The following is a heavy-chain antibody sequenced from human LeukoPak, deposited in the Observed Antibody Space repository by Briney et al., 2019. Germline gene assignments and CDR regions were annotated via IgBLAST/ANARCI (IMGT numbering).Heavy chain of an antibody. V-gene: IGHV3-30*02. CDR1: GFSFSGYG. CDR3: AKDLKYYYGSGSPRSGY. J-gene: IGHJ4*02. D-gene: IGHD3-10*01. Sequence: GGSLRLSCAASGFSFSGYGMHWVRQAPGKGLEWVAFIRYDESNIYYIDSVKGRFTISRDNSKNTLYLQMNSLRAEDTAVYYCAKDLKYYYGSGSPRSGYWGQGTLVTVSS. CDR2: IRYDESNI.